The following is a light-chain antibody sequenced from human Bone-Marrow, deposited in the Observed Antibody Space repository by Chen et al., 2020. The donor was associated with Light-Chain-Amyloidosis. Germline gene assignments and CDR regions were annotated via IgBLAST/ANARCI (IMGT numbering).Light chain of an antibody. CDR1: QSLLQSNGNNY. J-gene: IGKJ3*01. CDR2: LGS. Sequence: EIVMTQSPLSLPVTPGEPASISCRSSQSLLQSNGNNYLDWYLQKPGQSPQLLIYLGSHRASGVPDRFSGSGSGTDFTLKISRVEAEDVGIYYCMQALQTPLTVGPGTKVDLK. CDR3: MQALQTPLT. V-gene: IGKV2-28*01.